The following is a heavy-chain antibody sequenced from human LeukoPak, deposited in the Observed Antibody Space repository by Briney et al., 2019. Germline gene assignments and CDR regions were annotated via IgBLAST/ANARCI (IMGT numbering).Heavy chain of an antibody. CDR2: FDPEDGET. CDR3: ATDRDSSRIFWDY. D-gene: IGHD3-3*01. V-gene: IGHV1-24*01. CDR1: LYTPTELT. Sequence: ASAKVSPKVSLYTPTELTLHRGPHTLQKRLERRGGFDPEDGETIYAQKFQGRVTMTEDTSTDTAYMELSSLRSEDTAVYYCATDRDSSRIFWDYWGQGTLVTVSS. J-gene: IGHJ4*02.